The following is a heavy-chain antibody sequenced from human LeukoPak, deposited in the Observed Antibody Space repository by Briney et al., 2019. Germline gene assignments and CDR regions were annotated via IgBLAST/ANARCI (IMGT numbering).Heavy chain of an antibody. V-gene: IGHV4-59*12. CDR3: ATQLYYDSSGYYFDY. J-gene: IGHJ4*02. Sequence: PSETLSLTCTVSGGSISSYYWSWIRQPPGKGLEWIGYIYYSGSTNYNPSLKSRVTISVDTSKNQSSLKLSSVTAADTAVYYCATQLYYDSSGYYFDYWGQGTLVTVSS. CDR1: GGSISSYY. CDR2: IYYSGST. D-gene: IGHD3-22*01.